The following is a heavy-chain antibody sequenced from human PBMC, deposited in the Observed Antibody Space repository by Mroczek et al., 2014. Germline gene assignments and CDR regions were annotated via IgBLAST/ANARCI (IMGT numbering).Heavy chain of an antibody. J-gene: IGHJ4*02. CDR1: GGSISSSSYY. D-gene: IGHD3-22*01. CDR2: IFYSGST. Sequence: QVQLVESGPGLVKPSETLSLTCTVSGGSISSSSYYWGWIRQPPGKGLEWIGSIFYSGSTYYNPSLKSRVTISVDTSKNQFSLRLSSVTAADTAVYYCARHSWNYYDSSGYTKSLDYWGQGTLVTVSS. V-gene: IGHV4-39*01. CDR3: ARHSWNYYDSSGYTKSLDY.